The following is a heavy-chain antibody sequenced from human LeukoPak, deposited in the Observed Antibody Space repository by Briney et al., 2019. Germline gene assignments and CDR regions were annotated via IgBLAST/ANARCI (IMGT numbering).Heavy chain of an antibody. Sequence: GGSLRLSCAASGFTFSSYAMHWVRQAPGKGLEWVSSISSSSSYIYYADSVKGRFTISRDNAKNSLYLQMNSLRAEDTAVYYCARDPTYCGGDCYPGGWFDPWGQGTLVTVSS. CDR2: ISSSSSYI. CDR1: GFTFSSYA. CDR3: ARDPTYCGGDCYPGGWFDP. J-gene: IGHJ5*02. V-gene: IGHV3-21*01. D-gene: IGHD2-21*02.